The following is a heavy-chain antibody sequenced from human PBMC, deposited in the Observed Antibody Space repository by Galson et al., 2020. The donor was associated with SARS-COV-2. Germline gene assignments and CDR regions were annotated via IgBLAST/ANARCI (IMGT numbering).Heavy chain of an antibody. CDR2: IYYSGST. CDR1: SASISSVDYY. J-gene: IGHJ4*02. V-gene: IGHV4-30-4*08. Sequence: SETLSLTCSVSSASISSVDYYWSWIRQSPGRGLEWLGYIYYSGSTYYNSALDSRITISLDTSKNQFSLSLTSVTAADTAVYYCGRVLPCLWGFDYWSQGTLVTVSS. D-gene: IGHD3-16*01. CDR3: GRVLPCLWGFDY.